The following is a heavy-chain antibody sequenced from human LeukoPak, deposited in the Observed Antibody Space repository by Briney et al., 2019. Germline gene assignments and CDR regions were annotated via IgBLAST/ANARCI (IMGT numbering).Heavy chain of an antibody. CDR3: TTEDIVAAVTTY. CDR2: ISSSSSTI. J-gene: IGHJ4*02. Sequence: GGSLRLSCAASGFTFSSYSMNWVRQAPGKGLEWVSYISSSSSTIYYADSVKGRFTISRDNAKNSLYLQMNRLRAEDTAVYYCTTEDIVAAVTTYWGQGTLVTVSS. V-gene: IGHV3-48*01. CDR1: GFTFSSYS. D-gene: IGHD5-12*01.